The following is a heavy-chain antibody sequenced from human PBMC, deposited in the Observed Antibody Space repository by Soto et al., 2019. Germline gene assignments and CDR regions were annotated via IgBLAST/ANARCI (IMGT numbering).Heavy chain of an antibody. V-gene: IGHV1-69*12. D-gene: IGHD4-17*01. CDR3: ASRTETYGYYRDGMAV. CDR1: GGTFSSYA. CDR2: IIPIFGTA. Sequence: QVQLVQSGAEVKKPGSSVKVSCKASGGTFSSYAISWVRQAPGQGLEWMGGIIPIFGTANYAQKFQGRVTITADESTSTAYMELSSPRSEDTALYYCASRTETYGYYRDGMAVGCLGATVTATS. J-gene: IGHJ6*02.